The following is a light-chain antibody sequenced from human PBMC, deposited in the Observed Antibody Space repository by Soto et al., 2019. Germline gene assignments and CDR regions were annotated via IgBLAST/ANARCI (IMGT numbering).Light chain of an antibody. CDR1: NIGSKG. V-gene: IGLV3-21*04. CDR3: QVWDSSKDHVI. Sequence: SYELTQPPSVSVAPGKTARITCGGNNIGSKGVHWYQQKPGQAPVLVIYYNTDRPSGIPERFSGSNSGNTATLTISRVEAGDEADYYCQVWDSSKDHVIFGGGTKVTVL. J-gene: IGLJ2*01. CDR2: YNT.